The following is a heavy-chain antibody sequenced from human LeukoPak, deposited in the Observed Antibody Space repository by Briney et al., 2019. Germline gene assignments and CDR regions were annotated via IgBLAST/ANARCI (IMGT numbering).Heavy chain of an antibody. Sequence: GGSLRLSCAASGFTFSSSGMSWVRQAPGKGLEWVSGISGSGGSTHYADSVKGRFTISRDNSKNTLYLQMNSLRAEDTAVYYCAKFGSSSWPRFDYWGQGTLVTVSS. D-gene: IGHD6-13*01. V-gene: IGHV3-23*01. CDR2: ISGSGGST. J-gene: IGHJ4*02. CDR1: GFTFSSSG. CDR3: AKFGSSSWPRFDY.